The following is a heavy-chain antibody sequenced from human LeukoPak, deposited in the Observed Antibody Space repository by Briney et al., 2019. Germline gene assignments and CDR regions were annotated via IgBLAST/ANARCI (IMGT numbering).Heavy chain of an antibody. D-gene: IGHD3-10*01. J-gene: IGHJ4*02. CDR1: GGSISSYY. CDR2: IFYSGTT. V-gene: IGHV4-59*01. Sequence: SETLSLTCTVSGGSISSYYWSWIRQPPGKGLEWIGYIFYSGTTNYNPSLKSRVTISVDTSKNQFSLKLSSVTAADTAVYYCARGITMVRGETHGMDVWGQGTLVTVSS. CDR3: ARGITMVRGETHGMDV.